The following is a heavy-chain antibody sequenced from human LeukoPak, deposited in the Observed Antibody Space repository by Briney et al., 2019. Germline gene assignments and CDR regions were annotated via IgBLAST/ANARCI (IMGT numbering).Heavy chain of an antibody. CDR1: GFTFSSYW. Sequence: PGGSLRLSCAASGFTFSSYWMHWVRQAPGKGLEWVSYISSSGSTIYYADSVKGRFTISRDNAKNSLYLQMNSLRAEDTAVYYCAREGPGYYMDVWGKGTTVTVSS. CDR3: AREGPGYYMDV. J-gene: IGHJ6*03. V-gene: IGHV3-48*04. CDR2: ISSSGSTI. D-gene: IGHD1-1*01.